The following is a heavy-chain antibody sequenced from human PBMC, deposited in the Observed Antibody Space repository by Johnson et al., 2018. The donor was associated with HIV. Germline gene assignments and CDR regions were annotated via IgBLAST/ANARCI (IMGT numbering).Heavy chain of an antibody. J-gene: IGHJ3*02. CDR3: ARVGANCDACDR. CDR2: ISSSGSNI. Sequence: QVQLVESGGGVVQPGRSLRLSCAPSGFTFSDYYMSWMRQAPGQGLEWVSYISSSGSNIYKADSVKGRFTISRDNAKNSLFLQMNSLRAEDTAVYYCARVGANCDACDRWGQGTMVTVSS. D-gene: IGHD4/OR15-4a*01. V-gene: IGHV3-11*04. CDR1: GFTFSDYY.